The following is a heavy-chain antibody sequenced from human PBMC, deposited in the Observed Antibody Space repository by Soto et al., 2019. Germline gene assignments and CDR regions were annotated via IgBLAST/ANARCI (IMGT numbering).Heavy chain of an antibody. CDR2: MNPNSGNT. V-gene: IGHV1-8*01. CDR3: ARETYYYDSSGPASGGMDV. Sequence: ASVKVSCKASGYTFTSYDINWVRQATGQGLEWMGWMNPNSGNTGYAQKFQGRVTMTRNTSMSTAYMELSSLRSEDTAVYYCARETYYYDSSGPASGGMDVWGQGTTVTVSS. CDR1: GYTFTSYD. D-gene: IGHD3-22*01. J-gene: IGHJ6*02.